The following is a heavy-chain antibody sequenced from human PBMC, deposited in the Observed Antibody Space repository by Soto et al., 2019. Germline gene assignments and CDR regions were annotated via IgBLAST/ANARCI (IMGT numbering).Heavy chain of an antibody. CDR2: IRSKADNNAT. D-gene: IGHD1-26*01. Sequence: EVQLVESGGGLFQPGGSLKLSCAVSGFTFSVSAIHWVRQASGNGLEWVGSIRSKADNNATAYGTLMHGRFSIYRNDSKNSAYLHRSRMNTDETAVYYCARLAEWEYYAGMDVWGQGTTGTVSS. CDR3: ARLAEWEYYAGMDV. CDR1: GFTFSVSA. V-gene: IGHV3-73*02. J-gene: IGHJ6*02.